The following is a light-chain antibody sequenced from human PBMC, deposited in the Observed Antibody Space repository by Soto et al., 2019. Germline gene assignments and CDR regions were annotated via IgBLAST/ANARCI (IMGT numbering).Light chain of an antibody. Sequence: QSVLTQPASVSGCPGQSITISCSGTSSDIGSYNYVSWYQQHPGKAPKLMIYDVTNRPSGVSDRFSGSKSGNTASLTISGLQADDEADYYCSSYTTTSTLVVFGGGTKLTVL. V-gene: IGLV2-14*01. J-gene: IGLJ2*01. CDR2: DVT. CDR3: SSYTTTSTLVV. CDR1: SSDIGSYNY.